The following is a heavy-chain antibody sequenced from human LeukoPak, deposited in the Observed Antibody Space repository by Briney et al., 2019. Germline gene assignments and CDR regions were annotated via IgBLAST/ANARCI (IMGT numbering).Heavy chain of an antibody. CDR2: INAGNGNT. CDR1: GYIFTNYA. V-gene: IGHV1-3*01. D-gene: IGHD3-9*01. Sequence: ASVKVSCKTSGYIFTNYAIHWVRQAPGQRLEWMGWINAGNGNTKDSQKFQDRVTITRDTSASTAYMELSSLRYEDTAVYYCARGARSWDYDILTGMANWFDPWGQGTLVTVSS. CDR3: ARGARSWDYDILTGMANWFDP. J-gene: IGHJ5*02.